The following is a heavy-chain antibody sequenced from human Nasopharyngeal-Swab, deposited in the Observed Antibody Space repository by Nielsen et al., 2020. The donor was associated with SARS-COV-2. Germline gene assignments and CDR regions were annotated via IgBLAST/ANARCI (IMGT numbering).Heavy chain of an antibody. J-gene: IGHJ5*02. CDR3: ASQPGTANNGANWFDP. Sequence: GSLRLSCAVSGGSISSSNWWSWVRQPPGKGLEWIGEIYHSGSTNYNPSLKSRVTISVDTSKNQFSLKLSSVTAADTAVYYCASQPGTANNGANWFDPWGQGTLVTVSS. CDR1: GGSISSSNW. D-gene: IGHD1/OR15-1a*01. CDR2: IYHSGST. V-gene: IGHV4-4*02.